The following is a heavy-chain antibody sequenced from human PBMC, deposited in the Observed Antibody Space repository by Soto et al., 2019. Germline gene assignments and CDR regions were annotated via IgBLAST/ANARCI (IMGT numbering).Heavy chain of an antibody. CDR2: ISGGRGST. D-gene: IGHD1-26*01. J-gene: IGHJ4*02. V-gene: IGHV3-23*01. CDR1: GFTFSSYA. Sequence: EVQLLESGGGLVQPGGSLRLSCAASGFTFSSYAMSWVRQAPGKELEWVSAISGGRGSTHYADSVKGRFTISRDTSKNTLYLQMNSLRAADTAVYYCAKKGAVGATYFFDYWGQGALVTVSS. CDR3: AKKGAVGATYFFDY.